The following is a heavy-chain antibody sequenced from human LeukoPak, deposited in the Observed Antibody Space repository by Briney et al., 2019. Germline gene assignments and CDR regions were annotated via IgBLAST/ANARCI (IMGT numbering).Heavy chain of an antibody. Sequence: ASVKVSCKASGYTFTSYGISWVRQAPGQGLEWMGWISAYNGNTNYAQKPQGRVTMTTDTSTSTAYMELRSLRSDDTAVYYCATTRSNWNYLYWGQGTLVTVSS. CDR3: ATTRSNWNYLY. V-gene: IGHV1-18*01. D-gene: IGHD1-7*01. J-gene: IGHJ4*02. CDR2: ISAYNGNT. CDR1: GYTFTSYG.